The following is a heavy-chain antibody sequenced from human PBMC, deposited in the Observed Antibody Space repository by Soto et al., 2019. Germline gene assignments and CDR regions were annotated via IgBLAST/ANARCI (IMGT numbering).Heavy chain of an antibody. CDR3: ARLLRGFYRYFDY. V-gene: IGHV4-39*01. CDR2: IYNSGST. D-gene: IGHD3-16*02. CDR1: GGSISSSSYY. Sequence: SETLSLTCTVSGGSISSSSYYWGWIRQPPGKGLEWIGSIYNSGSTYYKQSLKSQVTISVETSKNQLSLKLSSVTVADMAVYYCARLLRGFYRYFDYWGQGTLVTVSS. J-gene: IGHJ4*02.